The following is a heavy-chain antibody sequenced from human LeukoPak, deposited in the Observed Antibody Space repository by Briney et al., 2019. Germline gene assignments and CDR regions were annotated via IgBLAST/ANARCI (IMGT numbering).Heavy chain of an antibody. V-gene: IGHV5-51*01. J-gene: IGHJ6*02. D-gene: IGHD2-21*02. CDR2: IYPGDSDT. Sequence: GESLKISCKGSGYRFTSDWIGWVRQMPGKGLEWMGIIYPGDSDTRCSPSFQGQVTISADKSISTAYLQWSSLKASDTAMYYCAREAYCGGDCYSVGMDVWGQGTTVTVSS. CDR1: GYRFTSDW. CDR3: AREAYCGGDCYSVGMDV.